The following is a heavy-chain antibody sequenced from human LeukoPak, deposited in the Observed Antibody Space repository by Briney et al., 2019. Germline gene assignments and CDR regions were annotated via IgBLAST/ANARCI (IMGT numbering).Heavy chain of an antibody. J-gene: IGHJ4*02. V-gene: IGHV3-21*01. Sequence: GGSLRLSCAASGFTFSSYSMNWVRQAPGKGLEWVSSISSSSSYIYYADSVKGRFTISRDNAKNSLYLQMNSLRAEDTAVYYCARGEYCSSTSCYYHYWGQGTLVTVSS. CDR1: GFTFSSYS. D-gene: IGHD2-2*01. CDR3: ARGEYCSSTSCYYHY. CDR2: ISSSSSYI.